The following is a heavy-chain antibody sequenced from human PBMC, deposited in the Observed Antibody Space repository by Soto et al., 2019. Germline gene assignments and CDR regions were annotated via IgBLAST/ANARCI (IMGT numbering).Heavy chain of an antibody. D-gene: IGHD6-6*01. V-gene: IGHV3-23*01. J-gene: IGHJ4*02. CDR1: GFTFSSYA. Sequence: PGGSLRLSCAASGFTFSSYAMSWVRQAPGKGLEWVSAISGSGGSTYYADSVKGRFTISRDNSKNTLYLQMNSLRAEDTAVYYCAKWGSSSTKTTWRFTPKIDYWGQGTLVTVSS. CDR3: AKWGSSSTKTTWRFTPKIDY. CDR2: ISGSGGST.